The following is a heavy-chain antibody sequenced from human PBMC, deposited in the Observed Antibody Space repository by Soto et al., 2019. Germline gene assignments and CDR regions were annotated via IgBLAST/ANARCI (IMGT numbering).Heavy chain of an antibody. CDR2: MYNTGST. Sequence: PSETLSLTCTVSGGSISGYYWSWIRQPPGKGLEWIGYMYNTGSTVYNPSFKSRVTISVDTSKNQFSLKLNSVTAADTAVYYCARHSTFDYYDSSGYFYLFDPCGQGTLVTVYS. J-gene: IGHJ5*02. CDR3: ARHSTFDYYDSSGYFYLFDP. V-gene: IGHV4-59*01. CDR1: GGSISGYY. D-gene: IGHD3-22*01.